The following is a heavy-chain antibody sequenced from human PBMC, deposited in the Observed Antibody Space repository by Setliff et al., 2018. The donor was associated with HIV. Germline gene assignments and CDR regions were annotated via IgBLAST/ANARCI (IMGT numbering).Heavy chain of an antibody. J-gene: IGHJ6*02. CDR1: GFTFSSYS. CDR3: AKDVCSGAYCYAYYYYGMDV. V-gene: IGHV3-48*01. D-gene: IGHD2-15*01. Sequence: PGGSLRLSCAASGFTFSSYSMNWVRQTPGKGLEWVSYIRSRDTTIYYADSVEGRFTIARDNAKNSLYLQMNSLRFEDTAVYYCAKDVCSGAYCYAYYYYGMDVWGQGTMVTVSS. CDR2: IRSRDTTI.